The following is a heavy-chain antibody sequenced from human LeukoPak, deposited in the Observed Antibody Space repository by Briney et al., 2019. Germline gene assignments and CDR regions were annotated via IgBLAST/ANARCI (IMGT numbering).Heavy chain of an antibody. Sequence: ASVKVSCKASGGTFSSYAISWVRQAPGQGLEWMGRIIPIFGTANYAQKFQGRVTITADESTSTAYMELSSLRSEDTAVYYCASNAKYCSSTSCHDYWGQGTLVTVSS. CDR3: ASNAKYCSSTSCHDY. D-gene: IGHD2-2*01. CDR1: GGTFSSYA. V-gene: IGHV1-69*13. CDR2: IIPIFGTA. J-gene: IGHJ4*02.